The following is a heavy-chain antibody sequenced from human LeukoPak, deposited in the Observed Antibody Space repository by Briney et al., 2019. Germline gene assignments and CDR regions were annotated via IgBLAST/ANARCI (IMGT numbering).Heavy chain of an antibody. J-gene: IGHJ5*02. D-gene: IGHD2-2*01. V-gene: IGHV4-34*01. Sequence: SETLSLTCAVYGGSFSGYYWSWIRPPPGKGLEWIGEINHSGSTNYNPSLKSRVTISVDTSKNQFSLKLSSVTAADTAVYYCARRPGNTVVPAARVGWFDPWGQGTLVTVSS. CDR1: GGSFSGYY. CDR3: ARRPGNTVVPAARVGWFDP. CDR2: INHSGST.